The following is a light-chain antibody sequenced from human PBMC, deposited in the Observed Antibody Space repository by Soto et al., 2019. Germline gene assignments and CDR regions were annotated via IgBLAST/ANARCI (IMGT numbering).Light chain of an antibody. Sequence: IQWAQSPSSLSASVGDSVTMACRASQGVSRYLSWYQQKPGRAPILLISAASTLQSGVPARFSGSGSGTDFTLSITSLQPEDFATYYCQQLNTYPVTFGGGTKVDIK. J-gene: IGKJ4*01. CDR1: QGVSRY. CDR3: QQLNTYPVT. CDR2: AAS. V-gene: IGKV1-9*01.